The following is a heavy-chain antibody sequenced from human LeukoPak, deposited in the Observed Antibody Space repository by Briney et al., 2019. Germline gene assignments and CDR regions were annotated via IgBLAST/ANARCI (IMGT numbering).Heavy chain of an antibody. V-gene: IGHV4-61*02. J-gene: IGHJ5*02. CDR3: AREIYCSSTSCYSENWFDP. D-gene: IGHD2-2*02. CDR1: GGSISSGSYY. CDR2: IYSSGST. Sequence: PSQTLSLTCTVSGGSISSGSYYWSWIRQPAGKGLEWIGRIYSSGSTNYNPSLKSRVTISVDTSKNQFSLKLSSVTAADTAVYYCAREIYCSSTSCYSENWFDPWGQGTLVTVSS.